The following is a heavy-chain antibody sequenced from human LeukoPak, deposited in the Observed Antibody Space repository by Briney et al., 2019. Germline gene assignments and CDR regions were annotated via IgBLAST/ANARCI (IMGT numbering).Heavy chain of an antibody. Sequence: ASVKVSCKASGYTFTGYYVHWVRRAPGQGLEWMGWINPNSGGTNYAQKFQGRVTVTRDTSISTAYMELSRLRSDDTAVYYCAREIVVVVAATPQYYYYDMDVWGKGTTVTVSS. V-gene: IGHV1-2*02. CDR2: INPNSGGT. J-gene: IGHJ6*03. CDR3: AREIVVVVAATPQYYYYDMDV. CDR1: GYTFTGYY. D-gene: IGHD2-15*01.